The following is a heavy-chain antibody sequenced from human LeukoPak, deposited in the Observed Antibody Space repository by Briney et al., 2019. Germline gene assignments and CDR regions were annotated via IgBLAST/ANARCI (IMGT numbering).Heavy chain of an antibody. J-gene: IGHJ3*02. D-gene: IGHD3-10*01. V-gene: IGHV4-59*01. CDR3: AREAYTSGSFGAFDI. Sequence: SETLSLTCTVSGVSISSYYWSWIRQPPGKGLEWIGYISYSGTTNYNPSLKSRLTISVDTSKNHFSLKLTSVTAADTAVYYCAREAYTSGSFGAFDIWGQGTMVTVSS. CDR2: ISYSGTT. CDR1: GVSISSYY.